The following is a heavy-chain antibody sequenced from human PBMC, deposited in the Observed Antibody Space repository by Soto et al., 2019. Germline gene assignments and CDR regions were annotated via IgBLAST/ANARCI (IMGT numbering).Heavy chain of an antibody. CDR3: AREVQVHTPAFVY. V-gene: IGHV1-69*19. J-gene: IGHJ4*02. D-gene: IGHD3-10*01. Sequence: QVQLVQSGAEMKKPGSSVKVSCQSSGGTFNTYAMNWVRQAPGQGPEWMGDISPMFGAANYAPKFQGRVTITADESTGTSDMQLSSLTPEDTALYCCAREVQVHTPAFVYWGQGTLVTVSS. CDR1: GGTFNTYA. CDR2: ISPMFGAA.